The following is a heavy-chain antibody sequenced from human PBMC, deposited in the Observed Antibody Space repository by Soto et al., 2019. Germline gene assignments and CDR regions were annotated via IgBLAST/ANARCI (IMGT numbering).Heavy chain of an antibody. CDR2: MNPNSGNT. J-gene: IGHJ3*02. CDR1: GGTFSSYA. CDR3: ATPSGTAYDAFDI. Sequence: ASVKVSCKASGGTFSSYAINWVRQATGQGLEWMGWMNPNSGNTGYAQKFQGRVTMTRNTSISTAYMELSSLRSEDTAVYYCATPSGTAYDAFDIWGQGTMVTVSS. V-gene: IGHV1-8*02. D-gene: IGHD1-1*01.